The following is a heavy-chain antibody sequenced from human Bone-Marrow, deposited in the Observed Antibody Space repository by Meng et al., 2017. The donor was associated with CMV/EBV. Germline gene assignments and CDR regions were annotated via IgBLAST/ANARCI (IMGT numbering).Heavy chain of an antibody. CDR1: GGSFSGYY. CDR3: ARGRLDY. Sequence: SETLSLTCAVYGGSFSGYYWSWIRQPPGKGLEWIGEINHSGSTNYNPSLKSRVTISVDTSKNQFSLKLSSVTAADTAVYYCARGRLDYWGQGTLVTFSS. V-gene: IGHV4-34*01. CDR2: INHSGST. J-gene: IGHJ4*02.